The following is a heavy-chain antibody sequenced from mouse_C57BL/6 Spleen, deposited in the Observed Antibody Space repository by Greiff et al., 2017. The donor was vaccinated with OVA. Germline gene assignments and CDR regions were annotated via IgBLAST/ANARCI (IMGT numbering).Heavy chain of an antibody. V-gene: IGHV5-17*01. CDR3: AKTYYGFSYAMDY. CDR1: GFTFSDYG. CDR2: ISSGSSTI. Sequence: DVMLVESGGGLVKPGGSLKLSCAASGFTFSDYGMHWVRQAPEKGLEWVAYISSGSSTIYYADTVKGRFTISRDNAKNTLFLQMTSLRSEDTAMYYCAKTYYGFSYAMDYWGQGTSVTVSS. J-gene: IGHJ4*01. D-gene: IGHD2-9*01.